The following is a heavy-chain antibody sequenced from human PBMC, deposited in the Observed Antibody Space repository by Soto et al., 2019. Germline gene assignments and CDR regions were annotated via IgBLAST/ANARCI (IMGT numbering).Heavy chain of an antibody. CDR3: ARELNTESSAYYSFAF. CDR1: GYIFTAYG. V-gene: IGHV1-18*01. J-gene: IGHJ4*02. Sequence: QVQLVQSGPELKMPGASVKVSCKTSGYIFTAYGLAWLRQAPGQRPEWMGWVSTNDDRTNYAQKFQGRVTMTTDRSTTTTSMELRSLRPDDTAGYYCARELNTESSAYYSFAFWGQGTLVTVSS. D-gene: IGHD3-22*01. CDR2: VSTNDDRT.